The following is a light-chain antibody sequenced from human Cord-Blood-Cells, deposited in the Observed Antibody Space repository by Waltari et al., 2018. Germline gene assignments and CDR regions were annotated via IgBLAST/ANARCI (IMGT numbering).Light chain of an antibody. CDR3: QQYGSSLWT. Sequence: EIVLTQSPGTLSLSPGERATLSCRASQSVSSSYLAWYQQKPGQAPRLLSYGASSRATGIPDRFSGSGSGTDFTLTISRLEAEDFAVYYCQQYGSSLWTFGQGTKVEIK. V-gene: IGKV3-20*01. J-gene: IGKJ1*01. CDR1: QSVSSSY. CDR2: GAS.